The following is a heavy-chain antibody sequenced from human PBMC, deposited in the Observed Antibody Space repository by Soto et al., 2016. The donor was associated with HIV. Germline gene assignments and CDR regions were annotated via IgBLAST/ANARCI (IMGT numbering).Heavy chain of an antibody. Sequence: EVQLVESGGGLVKPGESLRLSCIGSEFTFRTYSMNWVRQAPGKGLEWVSSISRSSTYIYYADSVKGRFTISRDNAKNLLYLQMNSLRAEDTAVYYCARAETYSSSYQDWGQGTLVTVSS. J-gene: IGHJ4*02. CDR1: EFTFRTYS. CDR3: ARAETYSSSYQD. V-gene: IGHV3-21*01. D-gene: IGHD6-13*01. CDR2: ISRSSTYI.